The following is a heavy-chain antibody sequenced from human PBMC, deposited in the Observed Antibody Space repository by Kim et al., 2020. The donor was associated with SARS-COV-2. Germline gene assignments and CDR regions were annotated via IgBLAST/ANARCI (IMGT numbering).Heavy chain of an antibody. Sequence: GSLRLSCAASGFTVSNNYMSWVRQAPGKGLEWVSLIYSVGTIYYANSVKGRFIISRDKSKNTLDLQMTSLRVEDTAVYYCRQEPLYWGRGTLVTVSS. CDR3: RQEPLY. CDR1: GFTVSNNY. CDR2: IYSVGTI. D-gene: IGHD1-26*01. V-gene: IGHV3-53*01. J-gene: IGHJ1*01.